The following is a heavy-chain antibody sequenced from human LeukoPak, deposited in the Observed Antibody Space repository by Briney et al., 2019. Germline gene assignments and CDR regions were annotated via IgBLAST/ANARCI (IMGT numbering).Heavy chain of an antibody. Sequence: GGSLRLSCTASGFSFGDYTMSWVRQAPGKGLEWVANIKQDGSEKNYEDSVRGRFTISRDNAKNSLYLQMNSLRAEDTAVYYCARDRRAMIVVAKGAWFLDYWGQGTLVTVSS. J-gene: IGHJ4*02. CDR2: IKQDGSEK. V-gene: IGHV3-7*01. D-gene: IGHD3-22*01. CDR3: ARDRRAMIVVAKGAWFLDY. CDR1: GFSFGDYT.